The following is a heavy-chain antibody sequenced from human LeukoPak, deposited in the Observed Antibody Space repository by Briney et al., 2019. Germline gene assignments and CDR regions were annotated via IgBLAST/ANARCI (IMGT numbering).Heavy chain of an antibody. CDR3: ARHTAMAVLDY. V-gene: IGHV3-48*01. D-gene: IGHD5-18*01. J-gene: IGHJ4*02. Sequence: VGSLRLSCAASGFTFSSYSMNWVRQAPGKGREWVSYISSSSSTIYYADSVKGRFTISRDNAKNSLYLQMNSLRAEDTAVYYCARHTAMAVLDYWGQGTLVTVSS. CDR2: ISSSSSTI. CDR1: GFTFSSYS.